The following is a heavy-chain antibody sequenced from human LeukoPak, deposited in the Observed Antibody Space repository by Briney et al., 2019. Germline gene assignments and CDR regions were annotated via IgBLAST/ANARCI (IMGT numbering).Heavy chain of an antibody. D-gene: IGHD2-2*01. J-gene: IGHJ4*02. V-gene: IGHV3-73*01. Sequence: GGSLRLSCAASGFTFSGSAMHWVRQASGKGLEWVGRIRSKANSYATAYAASVKGRFTISRDDSKNTAYLQMNSLKPEDTAVYYCTSGGYCSSTSCYGENWGQGTLVTVSS. CDR3: TSGGYCSSTSCYGEN. CDR1: GFTFSGSA. CDR2: IRSKANSYAT.